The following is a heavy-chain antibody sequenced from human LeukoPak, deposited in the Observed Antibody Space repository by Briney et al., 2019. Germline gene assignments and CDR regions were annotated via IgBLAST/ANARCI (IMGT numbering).Heavy chain of an antibody. V-gene: IGHV4-30-4*01. CDR3: ARVGQYYYGSGSYYYFDY. CDR1: GGSISSGDYY. D-gene: IGHD3-10*01. Sequence: SETLSLTCTVSGGSISSGDYYWSWIRQPPGKGLEWIGYIYYSGSTYYNPSLKSRVTISVDTSKNQFSLKLSFVTAADTAVYYCARVGQYYYGSGSYYYFDYWGQGTLVTVSS. CDR2: IYYSGST. J-gene: IGHJ4*02.